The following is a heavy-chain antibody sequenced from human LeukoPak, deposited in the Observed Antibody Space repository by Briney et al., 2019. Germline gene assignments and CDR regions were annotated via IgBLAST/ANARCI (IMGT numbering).Heavy chain of an antibody. CDR1: GFTFYNHY. J-gene: IGHJ4*02. Sequence: AGGSLRLSCAASGFTFYNHYMDWVRQAPGKGLEWVARSRNRPNRYTTEYAASVQDRFTISRDDSKNLLFLQMNSLKTEDTAIYYCTRSKYRGGRYIDYWGQGTLVTVSS. CDR3: TRSKYRGGRYIDY. CDR2: SRNRPNRYTT. D-gene: IGHD3-9*01. V-gene: IGHV3-72*01.